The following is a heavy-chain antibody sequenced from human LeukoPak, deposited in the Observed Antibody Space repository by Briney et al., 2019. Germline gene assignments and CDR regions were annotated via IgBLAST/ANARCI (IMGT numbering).Heavy chain of an antibody. V-gene: IGHV4-34*01. CDR2: INHSGST. CDR1: GGSFSVYY. Sequence: SETLSLTCAVYGGSFSVYYWSWIRQPPGKGLEWIGEINHSGSTNYNPSLKSRVTISVDTSKNQFSLKLSSVTAADTAVYYCARASSGWYEFDYWGQGTLVTVSS. J-gene: IGHJ4*02. CDR3: ARASSGWYEFDY. D-gene: IGHD6-19*01.